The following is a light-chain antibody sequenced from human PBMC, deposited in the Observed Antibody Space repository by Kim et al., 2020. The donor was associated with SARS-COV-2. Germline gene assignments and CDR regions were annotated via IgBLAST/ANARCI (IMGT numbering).Light chain of an antibody. CDR1: QGIGSY. J-gene: IGKJ4*01. Sequence: SPGDRATLSCRASQGIGSYLAWYQQKPGQAPRLFIYDATDRATGIPARFSGSGSGTDFTLTISSLEPEDFAVYYCQQRANWPLTFGGGTKVDIK. CDR2: DAT. V-gene: IGKV3-11*01. CDR3: QQRANWPLT.